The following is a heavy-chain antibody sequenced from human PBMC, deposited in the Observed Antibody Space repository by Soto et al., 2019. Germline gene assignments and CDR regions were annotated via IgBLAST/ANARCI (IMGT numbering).Heavy chain of an antibody. Sequence: PGGSLRLSXAASGFTFSSYAMSWVRQAPGKGLEWVSAISGSGGSTYYADSVKGRFTISRDNSKNTLYLQMNSLRAEDTAVYYCAKDSGHYDFWSGYLPAWFDPWGQGTLVTVSS. CDR3: AKDSGHYDFWSGYLPAWFDP. V-gene: IGHV3-23*01. CDR1: GFTFSSYA. D-gene: IGHD3-3*01. CDR2: ISGSGGST. J-gene: IGHJ5*02.